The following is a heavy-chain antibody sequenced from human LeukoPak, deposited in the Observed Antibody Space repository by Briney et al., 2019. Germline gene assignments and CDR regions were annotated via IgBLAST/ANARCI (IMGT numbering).Heavy chain of an antibody. CDR3: AKDDRWLQFCC. Sequence: GGSLRLSCAASGFTVSSNYMTWVRQAPGKGLEWVSVLYSGAGTYYADSVKGRFTISRDNSRNTVYLQMNSLRAEDTAVYYCAKDDRWLQFCCWGQGTLVTVSA. CDR1: GFTVSSNY. V-gene: IGHV3-53*01. J-gene: IGHJ4*02. CDR2: LYSGAGT. D-gene: IGHD5-24*01.